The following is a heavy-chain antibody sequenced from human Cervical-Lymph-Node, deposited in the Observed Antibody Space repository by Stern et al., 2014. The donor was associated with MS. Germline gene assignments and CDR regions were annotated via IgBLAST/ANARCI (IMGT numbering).Heavy chain of an antibody. D-gene: IGHD3-10*01. V-gene: IGHV1-69*01. CDR2: IIPIFDAP. CDR1: GDTLSSPT. Sequence: QVQLVQSGAAVKKVGSSVKVSCKASGDTLSSPTISWVRQAPGQGLEWMGGIIPIFDAPSYAQKFQGRVRITSDETTNTAHMELSSLRSEDTAVYYCATGAHGMDVWGQGTAVTVSS. J-gene: IGHJ6*02. CDR3: ATGAHGMDV.